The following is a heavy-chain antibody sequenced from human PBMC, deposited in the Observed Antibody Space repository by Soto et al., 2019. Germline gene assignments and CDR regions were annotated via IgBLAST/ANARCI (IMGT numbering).Heavy chain of an antibody. CDR3: AKGGWYSSSSPSDC. Sequence: QLVESGGGVVQPGRSLRLSCAASGFTLSGNDMHWVRQAPGKGPEWVAVMSYDGSNQYYGDSVKGRFTISRDTSKSTLYLQMNSLRTEDTAVYYCAKGGWYSSSSPSDCWGQGTLVTVSS. CDR1: GFTLSGND. J-gene: IGHJ4*02. D-gene: IGHD6-6*01. CDR2: MSYDGSNQ. V-gene: IGHV3-30*18.